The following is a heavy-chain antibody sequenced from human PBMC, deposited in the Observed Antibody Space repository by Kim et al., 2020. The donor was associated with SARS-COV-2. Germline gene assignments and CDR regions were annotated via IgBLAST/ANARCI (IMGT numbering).Heavy chain of an antibody. Sequence: SETLSLTCAVYGGSFSGYYWSWIRQPPGKGLEWIGEINHSGSTNYNPSLKSGVTISVDTSKNQSSLQLSYVTAADTAVYYCAGGGREGYNRAWYFDRWG. CDR2: INHSGST. CDR1: GGSFSGYY. J-gene: IGHJ2*01. V-gene: IGHV4-34*01. CDR3: AGGGREGYNRAWYFDR. D-gene: IGHD5-12*01.